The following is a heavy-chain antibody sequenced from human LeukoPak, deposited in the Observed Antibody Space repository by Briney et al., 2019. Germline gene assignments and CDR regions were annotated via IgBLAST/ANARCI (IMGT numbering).Heavy chain of an antibody. CDR2: IYHTGST. Sequence: SETLSLTCTVSGHSIINSYYWGWIRQPPGKGLEWIGSIYHTGSTYYNPSLKSRVTISVDTSKNQFSLKLSSVTAADTTVYYCARRPVNYDFWSGYNWFDPWGQGTLVTVSS. D-gene: IGHD3-3*01. CDR3: ARRPVNYDFWSGYNWFDP. J-gene: IGHJ5*02. CDR1: GHSIINSYY. V-gene: IGHV4-38-2*02.